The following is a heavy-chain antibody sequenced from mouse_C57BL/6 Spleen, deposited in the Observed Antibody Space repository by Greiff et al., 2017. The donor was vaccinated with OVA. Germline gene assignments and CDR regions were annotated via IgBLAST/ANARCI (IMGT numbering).Heavy chain of an antibody. CDR1: GYTFTDYN. CDR3: AREDGSSFAWFAY. J-gene: IGHJ3*01. D-gene: IGHD1-1*01. Sequence: EVQLQQSGPELVKPGASVKIPCKASGYTFTDYNMDWVKQSHGKSLEWIGDINPNNGGTIYNQKFKGKATLTVDKPSSTAYMQLSSLTSEDSAVYYCAREDGSSFAWFAYWGQGTLVTVSA. V-gene: IGHV1-18*01. CDR2: INPNNGGT.